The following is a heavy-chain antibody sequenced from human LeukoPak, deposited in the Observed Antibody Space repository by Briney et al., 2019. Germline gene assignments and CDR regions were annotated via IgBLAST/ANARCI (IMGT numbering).Heavy chain of an antibody. CDR3: ARGGSIYYDSSGPTPDY. J-gene: IGHJ4*02. CDR2: IYHSGST. D-gene: IGHD3-22*01. V-gene: IGHV4-38-2*02. CDR1: GYSISSGYY. Sequence: SETLSLTCTVSGYSISSGYYWGWIRQLPGKGLEWIGSIYHSGSTYYNPSLKSRVTISVDTSKNQFSLKLSSVTAADTAVYYCARGGSIYYDSSGPTPDYWGQGTLVTVSS.